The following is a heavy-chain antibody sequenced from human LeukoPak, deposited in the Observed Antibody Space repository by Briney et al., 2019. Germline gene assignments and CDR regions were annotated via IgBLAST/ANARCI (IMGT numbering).Heavy chain of an antibody. CDR3: ARQIFGVVLNYYYYYYMDV. J-gene: IGHJ6*03. Sequence: TSVKFSCKASGGTFSSYAISWVRQAPGQGLEWMGGIIPIFGTANYAQKFQGRVTITTDESTSTAYMELSSLRSEDTAVYYCARQIFGVVLNYYYYYYMDVWGKGTTVTVSS. D-gene: IGHD3-3*01. V-gene: IGHV1-69*05. CDR2: IIPIFGTA. CDR1: GGTFSSYA.